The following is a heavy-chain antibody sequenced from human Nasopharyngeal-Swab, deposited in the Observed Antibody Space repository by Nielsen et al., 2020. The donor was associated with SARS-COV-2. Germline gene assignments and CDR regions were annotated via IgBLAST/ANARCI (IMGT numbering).Heavy chain of an antibody. J-gene: IGHJ4*02. D-gene: IGHD3-10*01. CDR2: ITVSGDAT. V-gene: IGHV3-23*01. CDR3: AKAGGFYYGSGRLYSDY. CDR1: GFTFNSYV. Sequence: GGSLRLSCAASGFTFNSYVMIWVRQAPGEGLEWVSYITVSGDATNYAESVKGRFTISRDNSKNTVFLQMNSLRAEDTAVYYCAKAGGFYYGSGRLYSDYWGQGTLVTVSS.